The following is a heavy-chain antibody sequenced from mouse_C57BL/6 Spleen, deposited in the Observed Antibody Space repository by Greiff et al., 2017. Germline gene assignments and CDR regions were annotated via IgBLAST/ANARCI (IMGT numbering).Heavy chain of an antibody. V-gene: IGHV1-82*01. CDR2: IYPGDGDT. D-gene: IGHD2-4*01. CDR3: ARSDSTGAMDY. CDR1: GYAFSSSW. J-gene: IGHJ4*01. Sequence: VQLQQSGPELVKPGASVKISCKASGYAFSSSWMNWVKQRPGKGLEWIGRIYPGDGDTNYNGKFKGKATLTADKSSSTAYMQLSSLTSEDSAVYCCARSDSTGAMDYWGQGTSVTVSS.